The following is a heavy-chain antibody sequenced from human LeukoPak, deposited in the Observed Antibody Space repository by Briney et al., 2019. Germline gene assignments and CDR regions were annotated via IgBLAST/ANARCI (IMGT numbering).Heavy chain of an antibody. V-gene: IGHV1-8*02. CDR3: ARDHSSSSGRNGMDV. J-gene: IGHJ6*02. CDR2: MNPNSGNT. Sequence: GASVKVSCKASGGTFSSYAINWVRQATGQGLEWMGWMNPNSGNTGYAQKFQGRVTMTRNTSISTAYMELSSLRSEDTAVYYCARDHSSSSGRNGMDVWGQGTTVTVSS. D-gene: IGHD6-6*01. CDR1: GGTFSSYA.